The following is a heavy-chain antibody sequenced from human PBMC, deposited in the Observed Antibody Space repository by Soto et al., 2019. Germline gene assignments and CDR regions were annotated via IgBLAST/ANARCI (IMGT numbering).Heavy chain of an antibody. Sequence: QGQLVQSGVEVKKPGASVKVSCEASGYNFITYGITWVRQAPGQGLEWMGWISPYNTNTDYAQKLQGRVTMTTDTSTNTASMELRNLRSDDTAEYYCARLGSIYGSNVSDIWGQGTLVTVSS. D-gene: IGHD3-10*01. CDR1: GYNFITYG. J-gene: IGHJ3*02. CDR2: ISPYNTNT. CDR3: ARLGSIYGSNVSDI. V-gene: IGHV1-18*01.